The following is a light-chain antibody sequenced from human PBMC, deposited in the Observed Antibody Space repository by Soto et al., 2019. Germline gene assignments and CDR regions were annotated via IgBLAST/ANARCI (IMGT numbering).Light chain of an antibody. J-gene: IGLJ1*01. CDR3: SLYSSNGSLI. CDR1: TTDIDNYYN. Sequence: QSALTQPPSVSGSPGQSVTISCTATTTDIDNYYNVSWYQQAPGTAPKLIIYDVNNRPSGVPDRFSGSTSGNTASLTISGLQAEDETDYFCSLYSSNGSLIFGPGTKVTVL. V-gene: IGLV2-18*01. CDR2: DVN.